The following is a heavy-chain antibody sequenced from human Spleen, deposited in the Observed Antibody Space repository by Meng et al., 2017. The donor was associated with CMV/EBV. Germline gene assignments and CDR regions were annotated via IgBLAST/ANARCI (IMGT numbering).Heavy chain of an antibody. CDR2: ISSSSTI. V-gene: IGHV3-69-1*01. CDR3: ARILLWFGQQTDY. Sequence: GESLKISCAASGFTFSDYYMNWVRQAPGKGLEWVSSISSSSTIYYADSVKGRFTISRDNAKNSLYLQMNSLRAEDTAVYYCARILLWFGQQTDYWGQGTLVTVSS. D-gene: IGHD3-10*01. CDR1: GFTFSDYY. J-gene: IGHJ4*02.